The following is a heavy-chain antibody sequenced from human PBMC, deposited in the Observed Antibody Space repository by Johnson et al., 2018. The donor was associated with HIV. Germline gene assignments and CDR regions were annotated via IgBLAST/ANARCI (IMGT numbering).Heavy chain of an antibody. CDR3: NTDRVDGGGSYYNAFDI. CDR2: IKSKTDGGTI. V-gene: IGHV3-15*01. Sequence: VQLVESGGDLVEPGESLRLSCVASGFTFSNAWMHWVRQAPGKGLAWVGRIKSKTDGGTIDYAAPVKGRFTISRDDSKNTLYLQMNSLKTEDTALYYCNTDRVDGGGSYYNAFDIWGQGTMVTVSS. CDR1: GFTFSNAW. D-gene: IGHD1-26*01. J-gene: IGHJ3*02.